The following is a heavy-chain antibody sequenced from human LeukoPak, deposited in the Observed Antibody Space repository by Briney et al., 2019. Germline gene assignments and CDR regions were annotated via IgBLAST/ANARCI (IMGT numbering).Heavy chain of an antibody. J-gene: IGHJ6*03. CDR3: ARVPPSYSDSSKIYYYYYVDV. Sequence: PGGSLRLSCAASGLAFSSYAMSWVRQAPGKGLEWVSTISVASNTFYADSVKGRFTISRDNSRNTVYLQMTSLRADDTAVYYCARVPPSYSDSSKIYYYYYVDVWGKGTPVTVSS. D-gene: IGHD1-26*01. V-gene: IGHV3-23*01. CDR2: ISVASNT. CDR1: GLAFSSYA.